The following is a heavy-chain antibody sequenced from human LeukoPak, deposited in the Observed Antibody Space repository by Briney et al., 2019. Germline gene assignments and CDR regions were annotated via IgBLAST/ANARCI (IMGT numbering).Heavy chain of an antibody. CDR3: ARGPKYYDSSGYYYPPHFDY. J-gene: IGHJ4*02. D-gene: IGHD3-22*01. CDR2: IYPGDSDT. Sequence: GESLKISCKGSGYSFTSYWIGWVRQMPGKGLEWMGIIYPGDSDTRYSPSFQGQVTISAGKSISTAYLQWSSLKASDTAMYYCARGPKYYDSSGYYYPPHFDYWGQGTLVTVSS. CDR1: GYSFTSYW. V-gene: IGHV5-51*01.